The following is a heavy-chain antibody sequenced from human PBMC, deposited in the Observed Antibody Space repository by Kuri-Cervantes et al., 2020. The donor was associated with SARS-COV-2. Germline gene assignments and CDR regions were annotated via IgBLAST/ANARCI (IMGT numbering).Heavy chain of an antibody. Sequence: SETLSLTCAVYGGSFNNYYWSWVRQSPGKGLEWIGEINHNGNTNYNPSLKSRVTISVDTAKNQFSLKLSSVTAADAAVYYCARAQSYGDYFRYAFEGHNDAFDIWGQGTMVTVSS. CDR3: ARAQSYGDYFRYAFEGHNDAFDI. V-gene: IGHV4-34*01. J-gene: IGHJ3*02. D-gene: IGHD4-17*01. CDR1: GGSFNNYY. CDR2: INHNGNT.